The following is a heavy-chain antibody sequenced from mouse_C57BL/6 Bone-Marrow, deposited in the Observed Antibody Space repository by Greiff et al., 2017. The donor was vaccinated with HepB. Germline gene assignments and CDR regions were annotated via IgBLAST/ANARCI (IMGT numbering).Heavy chain of an antibody. V-gene: IGHV1-80*01. CDR3: ARGDYYGSSPNFDV. CDR2: IYPGDGDT. Sequence: VKLMESGAELVKPGASVKISCKASGYAFSSYWMNWVKQRPGKGLEWIGQIYPGDGDTNYNGKFKGKATLTADKSSSTAYMQLSSLTSEDSAVYFCARGDYYGSSPNFDVWGTGTTVTVSS. J-gene: IGHJ1*03. CDR1: GYAFSSYW. D-gene: IGHD1-1*01.